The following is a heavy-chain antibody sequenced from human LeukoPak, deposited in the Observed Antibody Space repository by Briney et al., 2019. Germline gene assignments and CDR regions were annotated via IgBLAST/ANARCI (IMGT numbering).Heavy chain of an antibody. CDR3: ARWGYTNGWYYFEN. V-gene: IGHV3-74*01. Sequence: GGSLRLSCGASGFTFSSYWMHWVRQAPGKGLVWISRINSDGSTTSYADSVKGRFTISRDNAKNSLYLQMNSLRAEDTAVYYCARWGYTNGWYYFENWGQGTLVTVSS. CDR2: INSDGSTT. CDR1: GFTFSSYW. J-gene: IGHJ4*02. D-gene: IGHD6-19*01.